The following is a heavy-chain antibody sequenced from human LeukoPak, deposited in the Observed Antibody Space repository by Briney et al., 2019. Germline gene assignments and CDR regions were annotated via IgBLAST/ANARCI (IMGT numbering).Heavy chain of an antibody. CDR1: GYTFTSYD. J-gene: IGHJ6*03. D-gene: IGHD6-13*01. V-gene: IGHV1-8*01. CDR2: MNPNSGNT. Sequence: GASVTVSCKASGYTFTSYDINWVRQATGQGPEWMGWMNPNSGNTGYAQKFQGRVTMTRNTSISTAYMELSSLRSEDTAVYYCARVAYSSSWYGAYYYYYMDVWGKGTTVTVSS. CDR3: ARVAYSSSWYGAYYYYYMDV.